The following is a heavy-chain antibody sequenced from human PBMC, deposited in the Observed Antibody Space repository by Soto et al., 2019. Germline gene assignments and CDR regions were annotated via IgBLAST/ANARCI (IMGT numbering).Heavy chain of an antibody. Sequence: PSQTRSLTCAVYRGCITGYYWSDIRQPPGKGLEWIGEINHSGSTNYNPSLKSRVTISVDTSKNQFSLKLSSVTAADTVVYFCASANMVATMLGAFDIWAQGIMLTVPS. CDR1: RGCITGYY. V-gene: IGHV4-34*01. D-gene: IGHD5-12*01. J-gene: IGHJ3*02. CDR2: INHSGST. CDR3: ASANMVATMLGAFDI.